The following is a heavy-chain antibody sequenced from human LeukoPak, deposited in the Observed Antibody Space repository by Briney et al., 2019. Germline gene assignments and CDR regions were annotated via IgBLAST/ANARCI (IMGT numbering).Heavy chain of an antibody. CDR2: ISSSSSYI. V-gene: IGHV3-21*01. CDR1: GFTFNTYS. J-gene: IGHJ3*02. D-gene: IGHD3-22*01. CDR3: ARDLGRSGYYTIDAFDI. Sequence: GESLKISCAASGFTFNTYSMNWVRQAPGKGLEWVSSISSSSSYIYYADSVKGRFTISRDNAKNSLYLQMNSLRAEDTAVYYCARDLGRSGYYTIDAFDIWGQGTMVTVSS.